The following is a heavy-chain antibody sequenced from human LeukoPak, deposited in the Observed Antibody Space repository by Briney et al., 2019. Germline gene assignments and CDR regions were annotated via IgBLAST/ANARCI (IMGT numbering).Heavy chain of an antibody. D-gene: IGHD1-26*01. V-gene: IGHV5-51*01. CDR1: GSNLLNFW. CDR2: IYPGDSDT. J-gene: IGHJ5*02. CDR3: ARYSGSRPWEQVPFDP. Sequence: GESLKISCKGSGSNLLNFWIGWVRQMPGKGLEWMGIIYPGDSDTRNSPSFQGQVTISADKSISTAYLQWSSLKASDTAMYYCARYSGSRPWEQVPFDPWGQGTLVTVSS.